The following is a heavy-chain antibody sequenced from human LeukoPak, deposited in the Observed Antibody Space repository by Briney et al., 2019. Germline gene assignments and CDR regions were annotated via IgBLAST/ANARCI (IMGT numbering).Heavy chain of an antibody. J-gene: IGHJ4*02. CDR3: AKDKTPHRLQLSAPYFDY. CDR2: IGSAGDT. V-gene: IGHV3-13*03. CDR1: GFIFSSYD. Sequence: GGSLRLSCAACGFIFSSYDMHWVRQGPGKGLEWVSAIGSAGDTYCPGSVKGQFTISRDNAKNSLYLQMNSLRAEDMALYYCAKDKTPHRLQLSAPYFDYWGQGTLVTVSS. D-gene: IGHD5-18*01.